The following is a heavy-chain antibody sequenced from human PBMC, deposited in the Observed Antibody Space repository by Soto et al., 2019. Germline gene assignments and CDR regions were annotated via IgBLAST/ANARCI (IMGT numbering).Heavy chain of an antibody. CDR3: ARGPSGYDYHYYYGMDV. J-gene: IGHJ6*02. Sequence: GSLRLSCAASGFTFSSYSMNWVRQAPGKGLEWVSSISSSSSYIYYADSVKGRFTISRDNAKNSLYLQMNSLRAEDTAVYYCARGPSGYDYHYYYGMDVWGQGTTVTVSS. CDR2: ISSSSSYI. V-gene: IGHV3-21*01. D-gene: IGHD5-12*01. CDR1: GFTFSSYS.